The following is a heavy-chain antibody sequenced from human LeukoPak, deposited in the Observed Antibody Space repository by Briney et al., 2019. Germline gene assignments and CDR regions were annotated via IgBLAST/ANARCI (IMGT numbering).Heavy chain of an antibody. V-gene: IGHV6-1*01. J-gene: IGHJ3*01. Sequence: SQTLSLTCALSGDTVSSNSAAWNWIRQSPSRGLEWLGGTYYRSKWYYDYAVSVKSRITISPDTSKNQFSLQLNSVTADDTAAYYCARGFALDFWGQGTMVTVSS. CDR1: GDTVSSNSAA. CDR3: ARGFALDF. CDR2: TYYRSKWYY.